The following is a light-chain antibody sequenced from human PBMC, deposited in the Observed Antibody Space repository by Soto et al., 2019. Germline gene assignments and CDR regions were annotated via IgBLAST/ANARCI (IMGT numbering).Light chain of an antibody. CDR3: SSYTSSSTPHHV. CDR2: EVS. V-gene: IGLV2-14*01. CDR1: SSDVGGYNY. Sequence: QSALTQPASVSGSPGQSITISCTGTSSDVGGYNYVSWYQQHPGKAPKLMIYEVSNRPSGVSNRFSGSKSGNTASLTISGLQAEDEAEYYCSSYTSSSTPHHVFGTGTKLTVL. J-gene: IGLJ1*01.